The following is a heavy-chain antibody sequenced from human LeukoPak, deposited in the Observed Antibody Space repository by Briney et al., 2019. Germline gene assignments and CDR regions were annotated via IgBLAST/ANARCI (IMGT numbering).Heavy chain of an antibody. CDR2: ISGSGTTI. J-gene: IGHJ4*02. Sequence: GSLRLSCAASEFTFRTYNMNWVRQAPGKGLEWVSYISGSGTTIYYADSVKGRFTISRDNSKNSLYLQMNSLRTEDTALYYCAKDISSRGSGWPDYWGQGTLVTVSS. D-gene: IGHD6-19*01. CDR3: AKDISSRGSGWPDY. V-gene: IGHV3-48*04. CDR1: EFTFRTYN.